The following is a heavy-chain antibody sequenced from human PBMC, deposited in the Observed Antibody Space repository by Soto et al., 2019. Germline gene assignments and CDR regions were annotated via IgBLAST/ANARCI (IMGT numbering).Heavy chain of an antibody. CDR1: GFTFRSYA. Sequence: EVPLVESGGGLVQPGGSLRLSCAASGFTFRSYAMHWVRQAPGKGLEYVSAISDDGGRTYYANSVKGRFTISRDNSKNTLYLQMGSLRAEDTAVYYCARRFGDYWGQGTLVTVSS. CDR3: ARRFGDY. CDR2: ISDDGGRT. D-gene: IGHD3-10*01. V-gene: IGHV3-64*01. J-gene: IGHJ4*02.